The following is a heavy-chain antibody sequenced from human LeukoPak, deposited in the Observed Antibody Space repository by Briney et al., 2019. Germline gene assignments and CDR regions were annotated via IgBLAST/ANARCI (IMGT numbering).Heavy chain of an antibody. D-gene: IGHD5-24*01. Sequence: PGGSLGLSCAASGFTFSNYAMHWVRQAPGKGLEWVAVISYDGNNKCYADSVKGRFTISRDNSKNTLYLQMNSLRAEDTAVYYCARDMRGNGYNIILFIDYWGQGTLVTVSS. CDR3: ARDMRGNGYNIILFIDY. J-gene: IGHJ4*02. V-gene: IGHV3-30*04. CDR2: ISYDGNNK. CDR1: GFTFSNYA.